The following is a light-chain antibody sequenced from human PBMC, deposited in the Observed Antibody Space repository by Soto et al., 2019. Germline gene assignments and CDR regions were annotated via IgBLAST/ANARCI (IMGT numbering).Light chain of an antibody. CDR2: GAS. J-gene: IGKJ2*01. V-gene: IGKV3-20*01. CDR3: QQYGSSPPYT. Sequence: EIVLTQSPGTLSLSPGERATLSCRASHSVSSTYLAWYQQKPGQAPRLLLYGASSRATGIPDRFSGSGSGTDCTLPISRLEPEDFAAYYCQQYGSSPPYTFGQGTKLEIK. CDR1: HSVSSTY.